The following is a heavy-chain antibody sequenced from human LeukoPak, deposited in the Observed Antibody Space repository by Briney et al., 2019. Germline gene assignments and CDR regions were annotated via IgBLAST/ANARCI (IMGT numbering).Heavy chain of an antibody. Sequence: PGRSLRLSCGASGLTFSSYGMHWVRQAPGKGLEWVAVIWYDGSNEYYADSVKGRFTISGGNSKNTLYLQMNSLRAEDTAVYYCAREIVGARKDYYYYYGMDVWGQGTTVTVSS. CDR2: IWYDGSNE. CDR1: GLTFSSYG. CDR3: AREIVGARKDYYYYYGMDV. V-gene: IGHV3-33*01. J-gene: IGHJ6*02. D-gene: IGHD1-26*01.